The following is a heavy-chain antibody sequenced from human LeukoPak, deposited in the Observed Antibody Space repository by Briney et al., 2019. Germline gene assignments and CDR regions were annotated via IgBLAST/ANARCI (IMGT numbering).Heavy chain of an antibody. J-gene: IGHJ4*02. CDR1: GFTFSSYW. CDR2: IKRDGSEK. V-gene: IGHV3-7*01. CDR3: ARVQVLMVYANFDY. Sequence: GGSLRLSCAASGFTFSSYWMSWVRQAPGKGLEWVANIKRDGSEKYYVDSVKGRFTISRDNAKNSLYLQMNSLRAEDTAVYYCARVQVLMVYANFDYWGQGTLVTVSS. D-gene: IGHD2-8*01.